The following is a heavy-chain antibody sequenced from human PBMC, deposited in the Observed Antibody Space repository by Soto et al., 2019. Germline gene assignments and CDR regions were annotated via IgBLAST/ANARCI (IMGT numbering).Heavy chain of an antibody. CDR1: GYSLTSYW. Sequence: CESLKISCKGSGYSLTSYWIGWVRQMPGKGLEWMGIIYPGDSDTRYSPSFQGQVTISADKSISTAYLQWSSLKASDTAMYYCAGGGVRGVITRTRDYYGMDVWGQGTTVTVSS. CDR3: AGGGVRGVITRTRDYYGMDV. D-gene: IGHD3-10*01. V-gene: IGHV5-51*01. J-gene: IGHJ6*02. CDR2: IYPGDSDT.